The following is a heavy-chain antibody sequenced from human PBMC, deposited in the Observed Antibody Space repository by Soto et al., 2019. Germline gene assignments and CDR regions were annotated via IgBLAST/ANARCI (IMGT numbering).Heavy chain of an antibody. D-gene: IGHD3-16*01. CDR1: GFTFSNSA. CDR2: ISCAGTST. J-gene: IGHJ4*02. Sequence: QVQLVESGGGVVQPGRSLRLSCAASGFTFSNSAMHWVRQAPGKGLEWVAVISCAGTSTYYADSVKGRFTISRDNSKDTVYLQLNSLRSEDTAVYHCSIDPGHDYNEYYTFDYWGQGTLVTVSS. CDR3: SIDPGHDYNEYYTFDY. V-gene: IGHV3-30-3*01.